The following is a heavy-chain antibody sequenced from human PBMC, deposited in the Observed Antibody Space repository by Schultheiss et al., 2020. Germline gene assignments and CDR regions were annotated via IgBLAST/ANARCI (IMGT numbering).Heavy chain of an antibody. J-gene: IGHJ4*02. D-gene: IGHD5-18*01. CDR3: ARVKGIQLWSYFDY. CDR1: GGSISSSSYY. V-gene: IGHV4-39*07. CDR2: IYYSGST. Sequence: SQTLSLTCTVSGGSISSSSYYWGWIRQPPGKGLEWIGSIYYSGSTYYNPSLKSRVTISVDTSKNQFSLKLSSVTAADTALYYCARVKGIQLWSYFDYWGQGTLVTVSS.